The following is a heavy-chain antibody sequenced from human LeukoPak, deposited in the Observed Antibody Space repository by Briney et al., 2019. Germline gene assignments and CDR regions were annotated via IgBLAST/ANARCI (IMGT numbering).Heavy chain of an antibody. CDR2: INSDGSST. D-gene: IGHD3-16*02. J-gene: IGHJ6*03. CDR3: ARVPTHYDYVWGSYQPHYYYYMDV. V-gene: IGHV3-74*01. CDR1: GLTFSSYS. Sequence: LGGTLRLSCAASGLTFSSYSMHWVRQAPGKGLVWVSRINSDGSSTSYADSVKGRFTISRDNAKNTLYLQMNSLRAEDTAVYYCARVPTHYDYVWGSYQPHYYYYMDVWGKGTTVTVSS.